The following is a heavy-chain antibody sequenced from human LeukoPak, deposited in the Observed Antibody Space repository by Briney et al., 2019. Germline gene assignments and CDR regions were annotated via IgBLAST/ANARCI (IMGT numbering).Heavy chain of an antibody. J-gene: IGHJ4*02. Sequence: SETLSLTCTVSGGSISSGSYYWGWVRQPPGKGLEWIGNIYYSGSTYYNPSLKSRVTISVDASKNQLSLKLSSVTAADTAVYHCATHSGSYYFVNWGQGTLVTVSS. D-gene: IGHD1-26*01. CDR3: ATHSGSYYFVN. CDR1: GGSISSGSYY. CDR2: IYYSGST. V-gene: IGHV4-39*01.